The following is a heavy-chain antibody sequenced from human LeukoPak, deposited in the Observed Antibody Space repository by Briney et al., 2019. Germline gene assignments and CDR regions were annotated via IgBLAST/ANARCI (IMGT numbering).Heavy chain of an antibody. D-gene: IGHD1-26*01. CDR1: GGSISSYY. J-gene: IGHJ5*02. Sequence: PSETLSLTCTVSGGSISSYYWSWIRQPPGKGLEWIGYIYYSGSTNYNPSLKSRVTISVDTSKNQFSLKLSSVTAADTAVYYCARHFRNRARWWELLEGLDPWGQGTLVTVSS. V-gene: IGHV4-59*08. CDR2: IYYSGST. CDR3: ARHFRNRARWWELLEGLDP.